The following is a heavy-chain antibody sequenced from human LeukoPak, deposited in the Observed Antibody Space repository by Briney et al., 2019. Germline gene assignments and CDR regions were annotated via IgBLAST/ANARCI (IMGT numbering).Heavy chain of an antibody. V-gene: IGHV3-23*01. CDR1: GFTFSSYA. J-gene: IGHJ3*02. CDR3: AKLGYCSGGSCSARDPTIQQFDI. CDR2: ISGSGGST. D-gene: IGHD2-15*01. Sequence: PGGSLRLSCAASGFTFSSYAMSWVRQAPGKGLEWVSAISGSGGSTYYADSVKGRFTISRDNSKNTLYLQMNSLRAEDTAVYYCAKLGYCSGGSCSARDPTIQQFDIWGQGTMVTVSS.